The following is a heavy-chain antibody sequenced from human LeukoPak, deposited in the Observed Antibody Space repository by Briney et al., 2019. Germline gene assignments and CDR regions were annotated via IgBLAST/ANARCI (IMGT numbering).Heavy chain of an antibody. V-gene: IGHV3-30-3*01. CDR1: GFTFSSYA. D-gene: IGHD2-2*03. J-gene: IGHJ4*02. CDR2: ISYDGSNK. CDR3: ARAGYCSSTSCSYYFDY. Sequence: GRSLRLSCAASGFTFSSYAMHWVRQAPGKGLEWVAVISYDGSNKYYADSVKGRFTISRDNSKNTLYLQMNSLRAEDTAVNYCARAGYCSSTSCSYYFDYWGQGTLVTVSS.